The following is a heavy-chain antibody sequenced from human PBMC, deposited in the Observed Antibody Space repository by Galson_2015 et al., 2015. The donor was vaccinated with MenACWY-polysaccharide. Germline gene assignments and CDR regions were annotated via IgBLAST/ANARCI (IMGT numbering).Heavy chain of an antibody. D-gene: IGHD6-19*01. Sequence: SLRLSCAVSGFTFSNHAMNCVRQAPGKGLEWVALISYDGNYKYYADSVKGRFTVSRDNSKNSLYQQINSLRAEDTAVYYCARASRNSSGWYEYYFDYWGQGTLVTVSS. CDR1: GFTFSNHA. CDR2: ISYDGNYK. V-gene: IGHV3-30-3*01. CDR3: ARASRNSSGWYEYYFDY. J-gene: IGHJ4*02.